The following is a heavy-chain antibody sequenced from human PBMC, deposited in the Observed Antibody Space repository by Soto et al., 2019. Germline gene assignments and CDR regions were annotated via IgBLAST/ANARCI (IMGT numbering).Heavy chain of an antibody. CDR1: GFIFSSYP. D-gene: IGHD3-22*01. Sequence: QPGGSLRFSCSPSGFIFSSYPIHWVRQAPGKGLEYVSSISTNGGSTHYADSVKGRFTISRDNSKNTQYLQMSSLRADDTAVYYCVKGEYYYDSSGYYPFDYWGQGT. CDR2: ISTNGGST. V-gene: IGHV3-64D*06. J-gene: IGHJ4*02. CDR3: VKGEYYYDSSGYYPFDY.